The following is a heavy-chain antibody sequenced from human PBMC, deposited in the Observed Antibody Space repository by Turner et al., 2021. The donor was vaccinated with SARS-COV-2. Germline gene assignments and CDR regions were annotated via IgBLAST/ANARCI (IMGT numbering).Heavy chain of an antibody. J-gene: IGHJ4*02. D-gene: IGHD5-12*01. Sequence: EVQLVESGGGLVQPGRSLRLSCAASGFKFDDYAMHWVRQAPGKGLEWVSGISWNSASMDYADSVKGRFTIYRDNAKNSLYLQMNSLRAEDSALYYCAKEALNGYNSHWGRGTLVTVSS. V-gene: IGHV3-9*01. CDR1: GFKFDDYA. CDR2: ISWNSASM. CDR3: AKEALNGYNSH.